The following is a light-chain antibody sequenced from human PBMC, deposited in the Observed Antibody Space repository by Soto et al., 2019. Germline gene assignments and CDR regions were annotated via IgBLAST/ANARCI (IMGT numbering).Light chain of an antibody. CDR2: EVN. Sequence: QSALTQPASVSGSPGQSITITCTGTSSDVGSNNLVSWYQQYPGKAPKVLIYEVNKRPSGVSDRFSGSKSGNTASPIISGLQAEDEADYYCFSCGSSSPFWVFGGGTKLTVL. V-gene: IGLV2-23*02. J-gene: IGLJ3*02. CDR3: FSCGSSSPFWV. CDR1: SSDVGSNNL.